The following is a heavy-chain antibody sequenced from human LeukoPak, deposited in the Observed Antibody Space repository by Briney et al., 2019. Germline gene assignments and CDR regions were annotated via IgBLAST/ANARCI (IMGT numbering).Heavy chain of an antibody. D-gene: IGHD6-13*01. CDR3: AKDWAKQLVRSRNWFDP. CDR2: IRSKANSYAT. J-gene: IGHJ5*02. Sequence: PGGSLRLSCAASGFTFSGSAMHWVRQASGKGLEWVGRIRSKANSYATAYAASVKGRFTISRDDSKNTAYLQMNSLKTEDTAVYYCAKDWAKQLVRSRNWFDPWGQGTLVTVSS. V-gene: IGHV3-73*01. CDR1: GFTFSGSA.